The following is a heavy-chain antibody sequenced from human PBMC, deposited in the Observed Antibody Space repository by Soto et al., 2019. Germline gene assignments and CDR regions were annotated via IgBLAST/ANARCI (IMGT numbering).Heavy chain of an antibody. CDR3: ARGLRFLEWFYGMDV. Sequence: SETLSLTCAVYGGSFSGYYWSWIRQPPGKGLEWIGEINHSGSTNYNPSLKSRVTISVDTSKNQFSLKLSSVTAADTAVYYCARGLRFLEWFYGMDVWGQGTTVTVSS. CDR2: INHSGST. D-gene: IGHD3-3*01. J-gene: IGHJ6*02. CDR1: GGSFSGYY. V-gene: IGHV4-34*01.